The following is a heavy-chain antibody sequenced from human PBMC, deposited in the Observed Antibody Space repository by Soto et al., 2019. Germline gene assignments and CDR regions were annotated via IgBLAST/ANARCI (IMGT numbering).Heavy chain of an antibody. V-gene: IGHV3-23*01. CDR1: GFTFSSYA. D-gene: IGHD3-3*01. Sequence: PGGSLRLSCAASGFTFSSYAMSWVRQAPGEGLKWVSAISGSGGSTYYADSVKGRFTISRDNSKNTLYLQMNSLRAEDTAVYYCAKARAQYYDFWSGYPVDYWGQGTLVTVSS. J-gene: IGHJ4*02. CDR3: AKARAQYYDFWSGYPVDY. CDR2: ISGSGGST.